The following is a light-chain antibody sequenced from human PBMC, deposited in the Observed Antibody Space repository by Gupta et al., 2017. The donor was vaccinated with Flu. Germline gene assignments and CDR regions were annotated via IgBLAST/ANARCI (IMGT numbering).Light chain of an antibody. CDR2: GSS. CDR3: QQDNNWPYT. Sequence: EVLMTQSHPLSVSPGARATLSCWASQSVSDNLGWFQQKPGQAPRLRIYGSSTRAAGIPARFSGGWSGTEFTLTITSLQSEDFVVYYCQQDNNWPYTFGQGTKLEMK. CDR1: QSVSDN. J-gene: IGKJ2*01. V-gene: IGKV3-15*01.